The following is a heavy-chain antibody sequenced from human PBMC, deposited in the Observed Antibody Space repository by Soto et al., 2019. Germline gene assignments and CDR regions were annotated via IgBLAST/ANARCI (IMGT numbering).Heavy chain of an antibody. CDR1: GYTFTSYD. D-gene: IGHD6-19*01. V-gene: IGHV1-18*01. CDR3: ASEERSGWHFDY. J-gene: IGHJ4*02. CDR2: ISAYNGNT. Sequence: QVQLVQSGAEVKKPGASVKVSCKASGYTFTSYDISWVRQAPGQGLEWMGWISAYNGNTNYVQKLQGRVTMTTDTTTSTASMELRSLRSDDTAVYYCASEERSGWHFDYWGQGTLVTVSS.